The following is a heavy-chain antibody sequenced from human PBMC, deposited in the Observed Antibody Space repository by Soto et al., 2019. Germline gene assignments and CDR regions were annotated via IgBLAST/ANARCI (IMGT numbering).Heavy chain of an antibody. CDR2: IIPIFGTA. Sequence: SVKVSCKASGGTFSSYAISWVRQAPGQGLEWMGGIIPIFGTANYAQKFQGRVTITADESTSTAYMELSSLRSEDTAVYYCARSGRFLEWHAGFDPWGQGTLGTVSS. J-gene: IGHJ5*02. V-gene: IGHV1-69*13. D-gene: IGHD3-3*01. CDR3: ARSGRFLEWHAGFDP. CDR1: GGTFSSYA.